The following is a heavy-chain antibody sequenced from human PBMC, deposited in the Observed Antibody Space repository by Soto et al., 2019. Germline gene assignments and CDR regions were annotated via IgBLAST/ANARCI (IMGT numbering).Heavy chain of an antibody. CDR2: ISAYNGNT. J-gene: IGHJ6*02. CDR3: ARAPGIAVATGGVDV. V-gene: IGHV1-18*01. CDR1: GYTFTSYG. Sequence: ASVKVSCKASGYTFTSYGISWVRQAPGQGLEWMGWISAYNGNTNYAQKLQGRVTMTTDTSTSTAYMELRSLRSDDTAVYYCARAPGIAVATGGVDVWGQGTTVTVSS. D-gene: IGHD6-19*01.